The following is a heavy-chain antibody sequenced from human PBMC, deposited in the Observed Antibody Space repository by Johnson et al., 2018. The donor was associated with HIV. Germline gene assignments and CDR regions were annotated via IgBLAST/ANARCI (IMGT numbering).Heavy chain of an antibody. CDR3: ARGAMGAFDI. J-gene: IGHJ3*02. Sequence: VQLVESGGGVVQPGRSLRLSCAASGFTFSTYDMHWVRQATGKGLEWVSGIGSSGDTYYPGSVKGRFTISRENAKNSLYLQMNSLRAGDTAVYYCARGAMGAFDIWGQVTMVTVSS. D-gene: IGHD1-26*01. CDR2: IGSSGDT. CDR1: GFTFSTYD. V-gene: IGHV3-13*01.